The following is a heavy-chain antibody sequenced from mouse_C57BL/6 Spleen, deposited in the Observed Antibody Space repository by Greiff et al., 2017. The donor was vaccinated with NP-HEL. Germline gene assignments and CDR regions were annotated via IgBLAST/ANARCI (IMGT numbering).Heavy chain of an antibody. Sequence: ESGPGLVKPSQSLSLTCSVTGYSITSGYYWNWIRQFPGNKLEWMGYISYDGSNNYNPSLKNRISITRDTSKNQFFLKLNSVTTEDTATYYCARDDYYGSSPNWYFDVWGTGTTVTVSS. CDR3: ARDDYYGSSPNWYFDV. CDR1: GYSITSGYY. CDR2: ISYDGSN. D-gene: IGHD1-1*01. V-gene: IGHV3-6*01. J-gene: IGHJ1*03.